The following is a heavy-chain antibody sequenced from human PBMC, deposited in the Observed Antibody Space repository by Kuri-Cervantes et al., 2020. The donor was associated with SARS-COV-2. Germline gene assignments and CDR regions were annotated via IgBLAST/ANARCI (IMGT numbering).Heavy chain of an antibody. J-gene: IGHJ5*02. V-gene: IGHV4-38-2*01. Sequence: SQTLSLTCAVSGYSISSGYYWGWIRQPPGKGLEWIGSIYHSGSTYYNPSLKSRVTISVDTSKNQFSLKLSSVTAADTAVYYCARGIVVAPAAIRGELYNWFDPWGQGTLVTVSS. CDR1: GYSISSGYY. D-gene: IGHD2-2*02. CDR2: IYHSGST. CDR3: ARGIVVAPAAIRGELYNWFDP.